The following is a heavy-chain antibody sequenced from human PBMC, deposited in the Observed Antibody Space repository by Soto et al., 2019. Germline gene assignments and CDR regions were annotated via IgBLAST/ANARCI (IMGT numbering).Heavy chain of an antibody. Sequence: PGGSLRLSCAASGFTFSSYGIHWVRQAPGKGLEWVAVISYDGSNKYYADSVKGRFTISRDNSKNTLYLQMNSLRAEDTAVYYCVRERGLSSYYGMDVWGQGTTVTVSS. V-gene: IGHV3-30*03. CDR2: ISYDGSNK. CDR3: VRERGLSSYYGMDV. CDR1: GFTFSSYG. D-gene: IGHD3-10*01. J-gene: IGHJ6*02.